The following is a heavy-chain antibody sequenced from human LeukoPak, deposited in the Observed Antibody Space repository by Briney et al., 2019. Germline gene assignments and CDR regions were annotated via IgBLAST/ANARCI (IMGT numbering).Heavy chain of an antibody. J-gene: IGHJ4*02. Sequence: GWSLRLPCPVSGSTFSSYGMNWVRQAPGKGLEWVSGINGIGGTTFYADSVKGRFTISRDNSKNTLYLQMNSLRVEDTAVYYCANVRYFDWYYFDYWGQGTLVTVSS. CDR3: ANVRYFDWYYFDY. V-gene: IGHV3-23*01. CDR1: GSTFSSYG. D-gene: IGHD3-9*01. CDR2: INGIGGTT.